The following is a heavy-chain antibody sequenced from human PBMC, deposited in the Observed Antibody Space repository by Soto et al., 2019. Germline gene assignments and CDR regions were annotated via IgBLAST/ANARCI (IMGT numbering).Heavy chain of an antibody. J-gene: IGHJ3*01. CDR1: GFFISSGNY. Sequence: SETLSLTCAVSGFFISSGNYWGWIRKPPGKGLEWIGSIFHGGNTYYNPSLKSRVTISVDMSKNQFSLKLNSVTAADAAVYYCARARWYDAFDVWGQGTVVTVSS. V-gene: IGHV4-38-2*01. CDR3: ARARWYDAFDV. CDR2: IFHGGNT. D-gene: IGHD2-15*01.